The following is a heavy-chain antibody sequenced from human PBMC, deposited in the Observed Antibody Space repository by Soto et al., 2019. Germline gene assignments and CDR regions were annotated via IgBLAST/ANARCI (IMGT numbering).Heavy chain of an antibody. D-gene: IGHD6-13*01. CDR3: ARIRIAAAGGDNWFDP. CDR1: GFSLSNARMG. J-gene: IGHJ5*02. CDR2: IFSNDEK. Sequence: QVTLKESGPVLVKPTETLTLTCTVSGFSLSNARMGVSWIRQPPGKALEWLAHIFSNDEKSYRTSLKSRLTISKDTSQSQVALTMTNMDPVDTATYYCARIRIAAAGGDNWFDPWGQGTLVTVSS. V-gene: IGHV2-26*01.